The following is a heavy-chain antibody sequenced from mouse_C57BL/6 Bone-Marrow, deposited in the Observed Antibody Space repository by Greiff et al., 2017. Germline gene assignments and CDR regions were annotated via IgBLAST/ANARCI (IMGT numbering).Heavy chain of an antibody. CDR3: AREFYYGSSFYWYFDD. V-gene: IGHV1-53*01. Sequence: QVQLQQPGTELVKPGASVKLSCKASGYTFTSYWMHWVKQRPGQGLEWIGNINPSNGGTNYNEKFKSKATLTVDKSSSTAYMQLSSLTSEDSAVYYCAREFYYGSSFYWYFDDWGTGTTVTVSS. CDR1: GYTFTSYW. J-gene: IGHJ1*03. D-gene: IGHD1-1*01. CDR2: INPSNGGT.